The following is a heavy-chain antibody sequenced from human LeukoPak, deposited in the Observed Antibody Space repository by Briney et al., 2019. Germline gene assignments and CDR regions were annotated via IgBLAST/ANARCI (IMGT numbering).Heavy chain of an antibody. D-gene: IGHD5-18*01. CDR3: ARGGYSYGYDDDFDY. Sequence: PSETLSLTCTVSGGSISSYYWSWIRQPPGKGLEWLGYIYYSGSTNYNPSLKSRVTISVDTSKNKFSLKLSSVTAADTAVYYCARGGYSYGYDDDFDYWGQGTLVTVSS. J-gene: IGHJ4*02. CDR1: GGSISSYY. V-gene: IGHV4-59*01. CDR2: IYYSGST.